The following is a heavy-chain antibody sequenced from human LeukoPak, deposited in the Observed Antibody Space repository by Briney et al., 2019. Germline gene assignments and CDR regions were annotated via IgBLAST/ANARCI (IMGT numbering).Heavy chain of an antibody. V-gene: IGHV4-39*01. CDR3: AVLLRYFDWSTFDY. J-gene: IGHJ4*02. CDR2: IYYSGST. Sequence: SETLSLTCTVSGGSISSSSYYWGWIRQPPGKGLEWIGSIYYSGSTYYNPSLKSRVTISVDTSKNQFSLKLSSVTAADTAVYYCAVLLRYFDWSTFDYWGQGTLVTVSS. CDR1: GGSISSSSYY. D-gene: IGHD3-9*01.